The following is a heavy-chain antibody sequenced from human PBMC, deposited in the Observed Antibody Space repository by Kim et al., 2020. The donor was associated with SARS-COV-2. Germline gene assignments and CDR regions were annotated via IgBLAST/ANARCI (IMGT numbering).Heavy chain of an antibody. J-gene: IGHJ6*02. Sequence: SETLSLTCAVSGGSISSSNWWSWVRQPPGKGLEWIGEIYHSGSTNYNPSLKSRVTISVDKSKNQFCLKLSSVTAADTAVYYCARTNSSGWYGSYYYGMDVWGQGTTVTVSS. CDR3: ARTNSSGWYGSYYYGMDV. CDR2: IYHSGST. D-gene: IGHD6-19*01. V-gene: IGHV4-4*02. CDR1: GGSISSSNW.